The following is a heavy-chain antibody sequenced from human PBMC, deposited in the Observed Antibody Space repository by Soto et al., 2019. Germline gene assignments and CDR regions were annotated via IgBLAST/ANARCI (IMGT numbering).Heavy chain of an antibody. Sequence: EVQLVESGGGLVQPGGSLRLSCAASGFTFSSYDMHWVRQATGKGLEWVSTIGTAGDTYYPGSVKGRFTISRENVKNSLYLQLNSLRAGDTAVYYCAREGANYYYGMDVWGQGTTVTVSS. CDR3: AREGANYYYGMDV. CDR1: GFTFSSYD. CDR2: IGTAGDT. V-gene: IGHV3-13*04. D-gene: IGHD3-16*01. J-gene: IGHJ6*02.